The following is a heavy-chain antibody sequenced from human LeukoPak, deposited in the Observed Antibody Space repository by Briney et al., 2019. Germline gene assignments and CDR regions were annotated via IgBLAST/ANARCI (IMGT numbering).Heavy chain of an antibody. J-gene: IGHJ4*02. V-gene: IGHV3-30*18. CDR3: ANTRSDTAMVFDY. Sequence: GGSLRLSCAASGFTFSSYGMHWVRQAPGKGLEWVAVISYDGSNKYYADSVKGRFTISRDNSKNTLYLQMNSLRAEDTAVYYCANTRSDTAMVFDYWGQGTLVTVSS. CDR1: GFTFSSYG. D-gene: IGHD5-18*01. CDR2: ISYDGSNK.